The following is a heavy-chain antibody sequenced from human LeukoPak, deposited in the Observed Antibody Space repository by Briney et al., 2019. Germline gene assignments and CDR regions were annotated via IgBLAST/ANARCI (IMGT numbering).Heavy chain of an antibody. CDR3: ARARDGHINNWFDP. CDR2: IYYSGSA. D-gene: IGHD5-24*01. CDR1: GGSINSYY. V-gene: IGHV4-59*01. Sequence: SETLSLTCTVSGGSINSYYWSWIRQPPGKGLEWIGYIYYSGSANYNPSLKSRVTISVDTSKNQFSLKMSSVTAADTAVYYCARARDGHINNWFDPWGQGTLVTVSS. J-gene: IGHJ5*02.